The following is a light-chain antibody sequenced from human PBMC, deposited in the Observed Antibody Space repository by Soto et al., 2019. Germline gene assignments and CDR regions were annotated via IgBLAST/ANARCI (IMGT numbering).Light chain of an antibody. V-gene: IGLV2-23*01. CDR1: SSDVGACNS. Sequence: QSVLAQPASVSGSPGQSITISCTGTSSDVGACNSVSWYQQHPHKAPQVIIYKGTQRPSGVSNRFSGSTSGNAASLTISGLQADDEADYFCCSSAPESTYVFGSGTKVTVL. CDR2: KGT. J-gene: IGLJ1*01. CDR3: CSSAPESTYV.